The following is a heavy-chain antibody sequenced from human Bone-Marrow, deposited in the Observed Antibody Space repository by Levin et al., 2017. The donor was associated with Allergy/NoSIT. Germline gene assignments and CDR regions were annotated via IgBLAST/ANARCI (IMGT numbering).Heavy chain of an antibody. D-gene: IGHD6-19*01. V-gene: IGHV4-59*08. CDR1: GDSISSSY. J-gene: IGHJ5*02. Sequence: SQTLSLTCTVSGDSISSSYWSWIRQPPGKGLEWIGYIYHTRSTNYNPSLKSRLTISIDAPKNPFSLQLSSVTAADTAVYYGARRSSTGLFDPWGQGTLVTVSS. CDR3: ARRSSTGLFDP. CDR2: IYHTRST.